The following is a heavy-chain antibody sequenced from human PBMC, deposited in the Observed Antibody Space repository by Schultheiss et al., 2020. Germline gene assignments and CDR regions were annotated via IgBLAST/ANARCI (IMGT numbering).Heavy chain of an antibody. CDR1: GYTFTRYY. CDR2: INPSGGST. J-gene: IGHJ3*02. CDR3: ARRAGSGAFDI. V-gene: IGHV1-46*01. Sequence: ASVKVSCKTSGYTFTRYYMHWVRQAPGQGLEWMGIINPSGGSTTYAQKFQGRVTMTRDTSTSTVYMELSSLRSDDTAVYYCARRAGSGAFDIWGQGTMVTVSS. D-gene: IGHD3-3*01.